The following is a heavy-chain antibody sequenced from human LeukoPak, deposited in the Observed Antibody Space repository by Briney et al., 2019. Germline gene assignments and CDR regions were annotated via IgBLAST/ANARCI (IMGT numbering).Heavy chain of an antibody. CDR1: GCSISSYY. D-gene: IGHD3-3*01. J-gene: IGHJ5*02. V-gene: IGHV4-59*08. CDR3: GGSGENGLDP. CDR2: IYYSGNT. Sequence: PAEPLSLTCTVSGCSISSYYWSWIRQPPGKGLEWIGYIYYSGNTNYNPSLKSRVTISVDTSKNQFSLKLSSVTAADTAVYYCGGSGENGLDPWGQGTLVTVSS.